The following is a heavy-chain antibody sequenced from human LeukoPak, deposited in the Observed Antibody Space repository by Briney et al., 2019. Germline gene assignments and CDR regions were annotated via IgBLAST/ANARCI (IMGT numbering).Heavy chain of an antibody. J-gene: IGHJ4*02. V-gene: IGHV3-48*04. D-gene: IGHD3-10*01. Sequence: PGGSLRLSCAASGFTFSSYSMNWVRQAPGKGLEWVSHISRDGSTVYYRDSVKGRFTISRGNVKNSLYLHMNSLRVEDTGVYYCARDLGDWYTSGFDDWGQGSLVIVSS. CDR2: ISRDGSTV. CDR3: ARDLGDWYTSGFDD. CDR1: GFTFSSYS.